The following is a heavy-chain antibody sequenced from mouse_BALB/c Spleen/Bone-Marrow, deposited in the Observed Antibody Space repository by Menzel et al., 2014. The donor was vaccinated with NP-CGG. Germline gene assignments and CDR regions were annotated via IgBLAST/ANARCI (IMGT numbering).Heavy chain of an antibody. CDR3: TNHYFDY. J-gene: IGHJ2*01. CDR2: IYPGSGST. CDR1: GYKFTSYW. V-gene: IGHV1S22*01. Sequence: LQQPGSELVRPGASVKLSCKASGYKFTSYWTHWVKQRPGQGLEWIGNIYPGSGSTNYDEKFKSMATLTVDTSSSTAYMQLSSLTSEDSAVYYCTNHYFDYWGQGTTLTVSS.